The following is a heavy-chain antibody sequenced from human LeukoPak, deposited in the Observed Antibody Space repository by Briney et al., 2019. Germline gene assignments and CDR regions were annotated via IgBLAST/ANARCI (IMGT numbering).Heavy chain of an antibody. J-gene: IGHJ4*02. CDR2: ISSSSSYI. Sequence: GGSLRLSCAASGFTFSSYAMSWVRQAPGKGLEWVSSISSSSSYIYYADSVKGRFTISRDNAKNSLYLQMNSLRAEDTAVYYCARDRGVYYYDSSGYYDYWGQGTLVTVSS. CDR3: ARDRGVYYYDSSGYYDY. V-gene: IGHV3-21*01. CDR1: GFTFSSYA. D-gene: IGHD3-22*01.